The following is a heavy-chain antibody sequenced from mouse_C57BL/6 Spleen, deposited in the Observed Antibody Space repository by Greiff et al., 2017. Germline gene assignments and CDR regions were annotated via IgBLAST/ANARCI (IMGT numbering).Heavy chain of an antibody. Sequence: EVQLQQSGAELVRPGASVKLSCTASGFNIKDDYMHWVKQRPEQGLEWIGWIDPENGDTEYASEFQGKATITADTSSNTAYLQLSSLTSEDTAVYYCTTWVDGSSYEDYWGQGTSVTVSS. V-gene: IGHV14-4*01. CDR3: TTWVDGSSYEDY. CDR2: IDPENGDT. D-gene: IGHD1-1*01. J-gene: IGHJ4*01. CDR1: GFNIKDDY.